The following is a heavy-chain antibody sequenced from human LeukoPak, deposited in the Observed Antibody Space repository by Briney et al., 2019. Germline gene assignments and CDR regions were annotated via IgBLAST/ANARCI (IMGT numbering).Heavy chain of an antibody. CDR2: IWYDGSNK. D-gene: IGHD3-3*01. J-gene: IGHJ6*02. CDR3: ARDRDYDFWSGFQSYYYYGMDV. CDR1: GFTFSSYG. Sequence: GGSLRLSCAAPGFTFSSYGMHWVRQAPGKGLEWVAVIWYDGSNKYYADSVKGRFTISRDNSKNTLYLQMNSLRAEDTAVYYCARDRDYDFWSGFQSYYYYGMDVWGQGTTVTVSS. V-gene: IGHV3-33*01.